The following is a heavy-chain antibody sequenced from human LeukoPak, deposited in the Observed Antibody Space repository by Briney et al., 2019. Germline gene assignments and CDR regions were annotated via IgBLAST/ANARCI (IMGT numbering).Heavy chain of an antibody. D-gene: IGHD2-2*01. J-gene: IGHJ4*02. V-gene: IGHV1-2*04. CDR1: GYTFTGYY. Sequence: ASVKVSCKASGYTFTGYYMHWVRQAPGQGLEWMGWINPNSGGTNYAQKFQGWVTMTRDTSISTAYMELSRLRSDDTAVYYCARGGATGYCSSTSCYGFYIVAVFGDYWGQGTLVTVSS. CDR2: INPNSGGT. CDR3: ARGGATGYCSSTSCYGFYIVAVFGDY.